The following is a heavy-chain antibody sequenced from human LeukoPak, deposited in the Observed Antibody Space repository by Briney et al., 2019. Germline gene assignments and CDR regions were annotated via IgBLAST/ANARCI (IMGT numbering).Heavy chain of an antibody. D-gene: IGHD6-19*01. CDR2: ISSSGSTI. CDR1: GFTFSDYY. CDR3: ARSGSGWMNDFDY. J-gene: IGHJ4*02. Sequence: GGSLRLSCAASGFTFSDYYMSWIRQAPGKGLEWVSYISSSGSTIYYADSVKGRFTISRDNSKNTLYLQMNSLRAEDTAVYYCARSGSGWMNDFDYWGQGTLVTVSS. V-gene: IGHV3-11*01.